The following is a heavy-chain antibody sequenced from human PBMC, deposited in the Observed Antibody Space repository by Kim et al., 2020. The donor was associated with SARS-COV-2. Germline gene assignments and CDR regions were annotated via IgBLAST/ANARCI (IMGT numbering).Heavy chain of an antibody. D-gene: IGHD3-10*01. CDR3: ARVTMVRGVSSFDY. Sequence: SETLSLTCTVSGGSISSYYWSWIRQPPGKGLEWVGYIYYSGSTNYNPSRKSRVTISVDTSKNQFSLKLSSVTAADAAVYYCARVTMVRGVSSFDYWGQGTLVTVSS. J-gene: IGHJ4*02. CDR1: GGSISSYY. V-gene: IGHV4-59*13. CDR2: IYYSGST.